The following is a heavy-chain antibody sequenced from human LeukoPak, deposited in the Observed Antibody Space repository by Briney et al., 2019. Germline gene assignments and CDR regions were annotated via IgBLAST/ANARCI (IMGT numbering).Heavy chain of an antibody. V-gene: IGHV4-39*07. CDR1: GGSISSSSYY. D-gene: IGHD3-22*01. Sequence: SETLSLTCTVSGGSISSSSYYWGWIRQPPGKGLEWIGSIYYSGSTYYNPSLKSRVTISVDTSKNQFSLKLTSVTAADTAVYYCATLGEYFDSSGYYYNWGQGTLVTVSS. J-gene: IGHJ4*02. CDR3: ATLGEYFDSSGYYYN. CDR2: IYYSGST.